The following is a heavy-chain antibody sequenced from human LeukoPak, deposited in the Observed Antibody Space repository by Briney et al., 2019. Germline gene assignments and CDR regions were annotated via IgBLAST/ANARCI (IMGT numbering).Heavy chain of an antibody. CDR1: GFTFSSYG. D-gene: IGHD6-19*01. J-gene: IGHJ4*02. CDR2: ISGSGGST. Sequence: GGTLRLSCAASGFTFSSYGMSWVRQAPGKGLEWVSAISGSGGSTYYADSVKGRFTISRDNSKNTLYLQMNSLRAEDTAVYYCARGGVRSGWYYFDYWGQGTLVTVSS. CDR3: ARGGVRSGWYYFDY. V-gene: IGHV3-23*01.